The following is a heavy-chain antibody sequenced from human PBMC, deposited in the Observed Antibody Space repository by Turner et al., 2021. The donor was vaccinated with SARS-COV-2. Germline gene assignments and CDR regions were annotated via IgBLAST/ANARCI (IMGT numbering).Heavy chain of an antibody. CDR2: ISYDGSNK. D-gene: IGHD3-10*01. J-gene: IGHJ4*02. Sequence: VQLVESGGGLIQPGGSLRLSCAASGFTVSSNYMSWVRQAPGKGLGWVAVISYDGSNKYYADAVKGRFTISRDNSKNTLYLQMNSLRAEDTAVYYCAKDGAPFLLYFGEPTFYFDYWGQGTLVTVSS. V-gene: IGHV3-30*18. CDR1: GFTVSSNY. CDR3: AKDGAPFLLYFGEPTFYFDY.